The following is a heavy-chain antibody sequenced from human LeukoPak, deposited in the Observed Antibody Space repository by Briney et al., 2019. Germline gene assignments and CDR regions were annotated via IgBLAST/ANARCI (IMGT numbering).Heavy chain of an antibody. J-gene: IGHJ4*02. D-gene: IGHD2-2*01. CDR3: ARAYCSSTSCYLGY. Sequence: SETLSLTCAVYGGSFSGYYWSWIRQPPGKGLEWIGEINHSGSTNYNPSLKSRVTISVDTSKNQFSLKLSSVTAADTAVYYCARAYCSSTSCYLGYWGQGTLVTVSS. CDR1: GGSFSGYY. CDR2: INHSGST. V-gene: IGHV4-34*01.